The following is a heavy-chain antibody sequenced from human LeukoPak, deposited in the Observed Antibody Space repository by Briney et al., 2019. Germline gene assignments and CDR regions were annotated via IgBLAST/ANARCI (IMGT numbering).Heavy chain of an antibody. J-gene: IGHJ5*02. V-gene: IGHV3-30*18. Sequence: PGGSLRLSCAASGFTFSSYGMHWVRQAPGKGLEWVAVISYDGSNKYYADSVKGRFTISRDNSKNTLYLQMNSLRAEDTAVYYCAKGLLVTTVTTPRFDPWGQGTLVTVSS. D-gene: IGHD4-17*01. CDR3: AKGLLVTTVTTPRFDP. CDR2: ISYDGSNK. CDR1: GFTFSSYG.